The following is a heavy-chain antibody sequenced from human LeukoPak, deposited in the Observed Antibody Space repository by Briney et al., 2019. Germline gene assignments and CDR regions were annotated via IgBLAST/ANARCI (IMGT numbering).Heavy chain of an antibody. CDR2: ISSSCSTI. D-gene: IGHD3-22*01. CDR3: ARASVVIGWFDP. CDR1: GFTFSSYS. Sequence: GSLRLSCAASGFTFSSYSMNWVRQAPGKGLEWVSYISSSCSTIYYADSVKGRFTISRDNAKNSLYLQMNSLRAEDTAVYYCARASVVIGWFDPWGQGTLVTVSS. J-gene: IGHJ5*02. V-gene: IGHV3-48*04.